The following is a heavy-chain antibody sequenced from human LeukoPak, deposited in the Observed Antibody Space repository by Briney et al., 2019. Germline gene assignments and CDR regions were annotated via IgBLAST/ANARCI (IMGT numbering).Heavy chain of an antibody. D-gene: IGHD6-13*01. CDR2: IYYSGNT. CDR1: GATTNGGGYY. Sequence: SETLSLTCAVSGATTNGGGYYWNWIRQHPGKGLEWIGYIYYSGNTNYNPSLKSRVTISIDTSKNEFSLKLSSLTAADTAVYYCASSIAAAARLNCFAPWGQEPLVTVSS. V-gene: IGHV4-31*11. J-gene: IGHJ5*02. CDR3: ASSIAAAARLNCFAP.